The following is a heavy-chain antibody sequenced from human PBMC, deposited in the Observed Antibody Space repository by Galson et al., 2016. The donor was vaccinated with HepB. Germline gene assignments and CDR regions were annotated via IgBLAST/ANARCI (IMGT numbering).Heavy chain of an antibody. CDR2: IIPLFDTP. Sequence: PVKVSCKASGGTFNTFAFIWMRQAPGQGLEWVGGIIPLFDTPNYAQKLHGRLTINADKATRTAYMELTSLTSEDTAVYYCTTGDSHHLIPRAEFWGQGTLITVSS. CDR1: GGTFNTFA. V-gene: IGHV1-69*06. J-gene: IGHJ4*02. D-gene: IGHD3-16*01. CDR3: TTGDSHHLIPRAEF.